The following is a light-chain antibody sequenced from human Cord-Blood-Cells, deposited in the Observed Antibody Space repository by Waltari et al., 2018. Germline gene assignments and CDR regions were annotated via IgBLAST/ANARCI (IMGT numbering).Light chain of an antibody. J-gene: IGKJ2*01. V-gene: IGKV4-1*01. Sequence: DIVMTQSPDSLAVSLGERATINCKSSQSVLYSSNNKNYLAWYQQKPGQPPKLLIYWASTPESGVPDRFSGSGSGTDFPLTISSLQAEDVAVYYCQQYYSTPYTFGQGTKLEIK. CDR1: QSVLYSSNNKNY. CDR2: WAS. CDR3: QQYYSTPYT.